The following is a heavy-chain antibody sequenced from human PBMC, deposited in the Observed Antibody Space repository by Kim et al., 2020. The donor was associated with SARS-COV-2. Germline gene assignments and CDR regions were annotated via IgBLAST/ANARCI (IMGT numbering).Heavy chain of an antibody. V-gene: IGHV4-31*03. J-gene: IGHJ5*02. CDR1: CGSISSGGYY. D-gene: IGHD3-22*01. CDR2: IYYSGST. CDR3: ARNIGITMIVVVTGWFDP. Sequence: SETLSLTCTVSCGSISSGGYYWSWIRQHPGKGLEWIGYIYYSGSTYYNPSLKSRVTISVDTSKNQFSLKLSSVTAADTAVYYCARNIGITMIVVVTGWFDPWGQGTLVTVSS.